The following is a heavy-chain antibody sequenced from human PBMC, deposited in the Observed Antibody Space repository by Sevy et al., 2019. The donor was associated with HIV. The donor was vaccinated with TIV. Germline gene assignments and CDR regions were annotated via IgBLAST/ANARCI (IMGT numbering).Heavy chain of an antibody. V-gene: IGHV3-33*01. CDR2: IWYDGTNK. CDR1: RFTFSSYG. J-gene: IGHJ4*02. D-gene: IGHD6-19*01. Sequence: GGSLRLSCAASRFTFSSYGMHWVRQAPGKGLEWVAVIWYDGTNKEYADSVKGRFTISRDNSKNTLYLQMSSLRADDTAVYYCARERLAVASIGYYFDYWGQGTLVTVSS. CDR3: ARERLAVASIGYYFDY.